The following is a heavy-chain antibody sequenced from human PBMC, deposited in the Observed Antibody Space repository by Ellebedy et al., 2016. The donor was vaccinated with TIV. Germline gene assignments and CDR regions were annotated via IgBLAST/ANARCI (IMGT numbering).Heavy chain of an antibody. CDR2: IYQDGSFQ. D-gene: IGHD4-17*01. J-gene: IGHJ5*02. Sequence: PGGSLRLSCAASGFSFRSYWMSWVRQAPGKGLERVANIYQDGSFQYYLDSVKGRFTISRDNANKSLFLQMNSLRVEDTAVYYCARRGSYGDYAVQVNSWFDTWGQGTLVSVSS. V-gene: IGHV3-7*01. CDR1: GFSFRSYW. CDR3: ARRGSYGDYAVQVNSWFDT.